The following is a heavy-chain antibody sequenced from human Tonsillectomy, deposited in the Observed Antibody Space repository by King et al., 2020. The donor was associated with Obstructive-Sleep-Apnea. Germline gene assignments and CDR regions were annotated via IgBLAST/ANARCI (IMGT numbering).Heavy chain of an antibody. CDR3: ARDFNHAFDI. J-gene: IGHJ3*02. CDR2: ISGNGMCT. CDR1: GFTFSSYS. Sequence: VQLVESGGGLVQPGGSLRLSCAASGFTFSSYSMNWVRQAPGKGLEWLSYISGNGMCTRYADSVKGRFTISRDNAKNSLHLQMNSLRAEDTAMYYCARDFNHAFDIWGQGTTVTVSS. V-gene: IGHV3-48*04.